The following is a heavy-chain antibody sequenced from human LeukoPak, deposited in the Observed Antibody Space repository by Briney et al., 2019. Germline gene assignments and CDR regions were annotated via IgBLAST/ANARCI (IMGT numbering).Heavy chain of an antibody. J-gene: IGHJ4*02. CDR3: AKEDCSSTSCQWAAFDY. D-gene: IGHD2-2*01. Sequence: QAGGSLRLSCAASGFTFSSYSMNWVRQAPGKGLEWVSYISSSSSTIYYADSVKGRFTISRDNAKNSLYLQMNSLRAEDTAVYYCAKEDCSSTSCQWAAFDYWGQGTLVTVSS. CDR1: GFTFSSYS. CDR2: ISSSSSTI. V-gene: IGHV3-48*01.